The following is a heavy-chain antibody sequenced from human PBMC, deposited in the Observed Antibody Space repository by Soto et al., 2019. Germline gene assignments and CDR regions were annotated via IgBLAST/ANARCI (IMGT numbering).Heavy chain of an antibody. J-gene: IGHJ4*02. CDR1: GFNFSGSA. CDR2: IRSKANSYAT. V-gene: IGHV3-73*02. CDR3: TSGGLDY. Sequence: EVQLVESGGGLVQPGGSLKLSCAASGFNFSGSAMHWVRQASGKGLEWVDRIRSKANSYATAYAASVKGRFSISRDDSKNTAYLQMNSLKTEDTAVYYCTSGGLDYWGQGTLVTVSS. D-gene: IGHD3-16*01.